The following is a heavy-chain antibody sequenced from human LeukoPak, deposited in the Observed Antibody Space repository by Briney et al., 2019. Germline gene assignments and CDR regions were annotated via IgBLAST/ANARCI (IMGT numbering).Heavy chain of an antibody. D-gene: IGHD3-22*01. CDR3: ASSPQGETMIGGNFDY. V-gene: IGHV4-31*03. Sequence: TLSLTCTVSGGSISSGGYYWSWIRQHPGKGLEWIGYIYYSGSTYYNPSLKSRVTISVDTSKNQFSLKLSSVTAADTAVYYCASSPQGETMIGGNFDYWGQGTLVTVSS. CDR1: GGSISSGGYY. J-gene: IGHJ4*02. CDR2: IYYSGST.